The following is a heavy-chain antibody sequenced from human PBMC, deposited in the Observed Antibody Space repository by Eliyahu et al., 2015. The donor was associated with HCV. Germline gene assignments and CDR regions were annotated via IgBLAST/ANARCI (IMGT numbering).Heavy chain of an antibody. Sequence: QVQLVQSGAEVKKPGSSVKVSCKASGGXFNXXGIXWVRXAPGQGLEWLGGIIPVFGTANYAXKFRGRVTITADESTSTAYMELSSLRFEDTAVYYCATPVDIVATGPGAFDIWGQGTMVTVSS. J-gene: IGHJ3*02. D-gene: IGHD5-12*01. CDR1: GGXFNXXG. CDR2: IIPVFGTA. V-gene: IGHV1-69*01. CDR3: ATPVDIVATGPGAFDI.